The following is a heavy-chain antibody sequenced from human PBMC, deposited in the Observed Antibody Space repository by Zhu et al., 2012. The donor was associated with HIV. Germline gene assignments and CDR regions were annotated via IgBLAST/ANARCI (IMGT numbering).Heavy chain of an antibody. V-gene: IGHV4-38-2*01. CDR2: IHYSGRT. CDR3: ARLKTLVDRLVRGGVHSFDM. D-gene: IGHD3-10*01. Sequence: QVQMQESGPGLVKPSETLSLTCGVSGYSISNGYYRGWIRQPPGKGLEWIGSIHYSGRTYNNPSLKSRVTISLDTSKNQFSLKLTSVTAADTAVYYCARLKTLVDRLVRGGVHSFDMWGRGTMVAVSS. CDR1: GYSISNGYY. J-gene: IGHJ3*02.